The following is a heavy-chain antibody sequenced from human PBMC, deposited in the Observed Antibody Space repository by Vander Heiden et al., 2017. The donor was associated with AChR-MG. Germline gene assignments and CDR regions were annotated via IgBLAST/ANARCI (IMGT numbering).Heavy chain of an antibody. D-gene: IGHD4-17*01. J-gene: IGHJ6*02. V-gene: IGHV4-31*03. Sequence: QVQLQESGPGLVKPSQTLSLTCTVSGGSISSGGYYWSWIRQHPGKGLEWIGYIYYSGSTYYNPSLKSRVTISADTSKNQFSLKLSSVTAADTAVYYCARDSADYGDYAYYYYGMDVWGQGTTVTVSS. CDR2: IYYSGST. CDR3: ARDSADYGDYAYYYYGMDV. CDR1: GGSISSGGYY.